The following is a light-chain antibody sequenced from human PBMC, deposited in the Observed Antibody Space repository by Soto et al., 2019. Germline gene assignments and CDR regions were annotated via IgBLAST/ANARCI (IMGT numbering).Light chain of an antibody. Sequence: EIVMTQSPATLSVSPGEGATLSCRASQSVSGDLAWYQQKPGQAPRLLIFAASTRATSVPARFTGSRSGTEFTLTINSLQSEDFAIYYRQQYNNWPRTFGQGTKVEIK. V-gene: IGKV3-15*01. J-gene: IGKJ1*01. CDR3: QQYNNWPRT. CDR2: AAS. CDR1: QSVSGD.